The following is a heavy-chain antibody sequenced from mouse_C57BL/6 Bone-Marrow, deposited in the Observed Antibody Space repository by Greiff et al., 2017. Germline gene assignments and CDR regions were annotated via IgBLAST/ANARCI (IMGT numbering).Heavy chain of an antibody. CDR2: IHPNSGST. Sequence: QVQLQQPGAELVKPGASVKLSCKASGYTFTSYWMHWVKQRPGQGLEWIGMIHPNSGSTNYNEKFKSKATLTVDKSSSTAYMQLSSLTSEDSAVYYCARPYYCVPWFAYWGQGTLVTVSA. J-gene: IGHJ3*01. V-gene: IGHV1-64*01. CDR3: ARPYYCVPWFAY. CDR1: GYTFTSYW. D-gene: IGHD1-1*01.